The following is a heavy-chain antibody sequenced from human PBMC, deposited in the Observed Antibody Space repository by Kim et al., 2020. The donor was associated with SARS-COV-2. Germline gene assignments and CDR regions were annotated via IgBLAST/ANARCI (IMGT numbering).Heavy chain of an antibody. D-gene: IGHD6-13*01. CDR1: GYTFTSYT. Sequence: ASVKVSCKASGYTFTSYTMNWVRQAPGQGLEWMGWINTNTGNPTYAQGFTGRFVFYLDTSVSTAYLQISSLKAEDTAVYYCARVDTSSWYFYFQHWGQGTLLTVSS. V-gene: IGHV7-4-1*02. CDR2: INTNTGNP. J-gene: IGHJ1*01. CDR3: ARVDTSSWYFYFQH.